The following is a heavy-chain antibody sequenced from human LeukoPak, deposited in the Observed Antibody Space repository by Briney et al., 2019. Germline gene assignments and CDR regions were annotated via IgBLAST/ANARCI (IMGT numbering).Heavy chain of an antibody. CDR1: GGSISSYY. D-gene: IGHD3-22*01. CDR2: INHSGST. J-gene: IGHJ4*02. V-gene: IGHV4-34*01. Sequence: SETLSLTCTVSGGSISSYYWSWIRQPPGKGLEWIGEINHSGSTNYNPSLKSRVTIPVDTSKNQFSLKLSSVTAADTAVYYCARGVGSSGYYVFDYWGQGTLVTVSS. CDR3: ARGVGSSGYYVFDY.